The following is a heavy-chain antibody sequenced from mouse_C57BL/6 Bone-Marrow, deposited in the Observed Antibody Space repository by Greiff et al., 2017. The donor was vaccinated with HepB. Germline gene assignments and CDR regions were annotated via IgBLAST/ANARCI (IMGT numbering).Heavy chain of an antibody. CDR1: GFTFSDFY. Sequence: EVQLVESGGGLVQSGRSLRLSCATSGFTFSDFYMEWVRQAPGKGLEWIAASRNKANDYTTEYSASVKGRFIVSRDTSQSILYLQMNALRAEDTAIYYCARDAPTTVVATDWYFDVWGTGTTVTVSS. D-gene: IGHD1-1*01. V-gene: IGHV7-1*01. J-gene: IGHJ1*03. CDR2: SRNKANDYTT. CDR3: ARDAPTTVVATDWYFDV.